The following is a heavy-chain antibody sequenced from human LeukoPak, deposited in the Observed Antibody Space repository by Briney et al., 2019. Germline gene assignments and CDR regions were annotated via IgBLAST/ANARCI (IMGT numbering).Heavy chain of an antibody. CDR3: ARRATDYYDSSGYYSNY. CDR1: GYTLTSYA. Sequence: ASVKVSCKPSGYTLTSYAMNWVRQAPGQGLEWMGWVNTNTGNPTYAQGLTGRFVFSLDTSVSTAYLHISSLQAEDTAVYDCARRATDYYDSSGYYSNYWGQGTLVTVSS. CDR2: VNTNTGNP. D-gene: IGHD3-22*01. V-gene: IGHV7-4-1*02. J-gene: IGHJ4*02.